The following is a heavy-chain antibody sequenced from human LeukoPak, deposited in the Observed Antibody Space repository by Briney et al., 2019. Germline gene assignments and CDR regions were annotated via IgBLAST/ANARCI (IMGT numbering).Heavy chain of an antibody. CDR1: GFTFSSYE. CDR3: ARCVALRGVLFDY. J-gene: IGHJ4*02. Sequence: GGSLRLSCAASGFTFSSYEMNWVRQAPGKGLEWVSYISSSGSTIYYADSVKGRFTISRDNAKNSLYLQMNSLRAEDTAVYYCARCVALRGVLFDYWGQGTLVTVSS. CDR2: ISSSGSTI. V-gene: IGHV3-48*03. D-gene: IGHD3-10*01.